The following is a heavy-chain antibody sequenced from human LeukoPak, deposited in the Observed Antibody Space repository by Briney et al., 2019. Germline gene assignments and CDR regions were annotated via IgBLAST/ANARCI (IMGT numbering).Heavy chain of an antibody. CDR1: GGSISDTSSY. J-gene: IGHJ4*02. CDR3: ARVRWELLDLLYYFDY. CDR2: IFYSGTT. V-gene: IGHV4-39*02. D-gene: IGHD1-26*01. Sequence: PSETLSLTCSVSGGSISDTSSYWGWIRQPPGKGLEWIGSIFYSGTTHYSPSLKSRVTISVDTSKDHFSLKLSSVTAADTAVYYCARVRWELLDLLYYFDYWGQGTLVTVSS.